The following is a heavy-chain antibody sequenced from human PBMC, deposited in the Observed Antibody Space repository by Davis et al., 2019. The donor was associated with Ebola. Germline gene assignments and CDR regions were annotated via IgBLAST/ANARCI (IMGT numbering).Heavy chain of an antibody. CDR2: INHSGST. CDR1: GGSFSGYY. J-gene: IGHJ4*02. Sequence: SETLSLTCAVYGGSFSGYYWSWIRQPPGKGLEWIGEINHSGSTNYNPSLKSRVTISVDTSKNQFSQTLSSVTAADTAVYYCARAPWSSGWCWYWGQGTLVTVSS. D-gene: IGHD6-19*01. V-gene: IGHV4-34*01. CDR3: ARAPWSSGWCWY.